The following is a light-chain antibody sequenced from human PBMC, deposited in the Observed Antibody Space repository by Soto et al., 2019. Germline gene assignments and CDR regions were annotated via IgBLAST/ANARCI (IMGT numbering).Light chain of an antibody. Sequence: QSALTQPASVSGSPGQSITISCTGTSSDVGGYNYVSWYQQHPGKAPKLMIYGVTNRPSGVYNRFSGSKSGNTASLTISGLQGEDEADYSCSSYTSSTTLSVVFGGGTKLTVL. CDR1: SSDVGGYNY. V-gene: IGLV2-14*01. CDR2: GVT. J-gene: IGLJ2*01. CDR3: SSYTSSTTLSVV.